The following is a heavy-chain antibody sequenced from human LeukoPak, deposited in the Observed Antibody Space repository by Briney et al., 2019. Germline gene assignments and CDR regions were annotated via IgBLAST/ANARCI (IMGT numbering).Heavy chain of an antibody. CDR3: AKGSLGGSWYKFLIDY. CDR2: ISYDGSNK. D-gene: IGHD6-13*01. J-gene: IGHJ4*02. V-gene: IGHV3-30*18. Sequence: RRSLRLSCAASGLTFSSYGMHWVRQAPGKGLEWVAVISYDGSNKYYADSVKGRFTISRDNSKNTLYLQMNSPRAEDTAVYYCAKGSLGGSWYKFLIDYWGQGTLVTVSS. CDR1: GLTFSSYG.